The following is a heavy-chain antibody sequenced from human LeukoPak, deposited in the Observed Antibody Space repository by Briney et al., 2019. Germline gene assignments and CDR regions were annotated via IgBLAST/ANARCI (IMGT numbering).Heavy chain of an antibody. CDR3: ASQVLRYFDWSAMDV. Sequence: SVKVSCTASGGTFSSYAISWVRQAPGQGLEWMGRIIPILGIANYAQKFQGRVTITADKSTSTAYMELSSLRSEDTAVYYCASQVLRYFDWSAMDVWGQGTTVTVSS. D-gene: IGHD3-9*01. CDR1: GGTFSSYA. V-gene: IGHV1-69*10. CDR2: IIPILGIA. J-gene: IGHJ6*02.